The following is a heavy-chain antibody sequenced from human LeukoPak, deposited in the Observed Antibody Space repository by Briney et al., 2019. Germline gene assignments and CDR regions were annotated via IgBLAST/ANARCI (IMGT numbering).Heavy chain of an antibody. Sequence: GGSLRVSCAASGFIVSSNYMSWVRQAPGKGLEWVSIIYSGGSTYYADSVKGRFTISRDKSKNTLYLQMNSLRPEDTAVYYCASPWQTNAFDIWGQGTMVTVSS. V-gene: IGHV3-53*01. CDR1: GFIVSSNY. D-gene: IGHD1-7*01. CDR3: ASPWQTNAFDI. J-gene: IGHJ3*02. CDR2: IYSGGST.